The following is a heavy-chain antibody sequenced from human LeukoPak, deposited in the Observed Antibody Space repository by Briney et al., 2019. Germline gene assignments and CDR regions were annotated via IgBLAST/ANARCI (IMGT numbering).Heavy chain of an antibody. J-gene: IGHJ4*02. Sequence: GGSLRLSCAASGFTFSSYSMNWVRQAPGKGLEWVSYISSSSSTIYYADSVKGRFTISRDNAKNSLYLQMNSLRAEDTAVYYCARDRGDYVLWDWGQGTLVTVSS. V-gene: IGHV3-48*04. CDR1: GFTFSSYS. CDR3: ARDRGDYVLWD. D-gene: IGHD4-17*01. CDR2: ISSSSSTI.